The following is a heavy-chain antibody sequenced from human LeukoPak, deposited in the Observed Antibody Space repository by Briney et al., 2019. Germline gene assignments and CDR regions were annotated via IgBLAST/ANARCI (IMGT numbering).Heavy chain of an antibody. J-gene: IGHJ2*01. V-gene: IGHV4-34*01. Sequence: SEALSLTCAVYGGSFSGYYWSWIRQPPGKGLEWIGEINHSGSTNYNPSLKSRVTISVDTSKNQFSLKLSSVTAADTAVYYCARAGGSNFWYFDLWGRGTLVTVSS. D-gene: IGHD1-26*01. CDR3: ARAGGSNFWYFDL. CDR1: GGSFSGYY. CDR2: INHSGST.